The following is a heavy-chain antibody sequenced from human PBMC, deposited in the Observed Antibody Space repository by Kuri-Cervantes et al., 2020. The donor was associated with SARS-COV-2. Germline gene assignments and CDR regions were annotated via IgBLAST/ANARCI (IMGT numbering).Heavy chain of an antibody. D-gene: IGHD2-2*01. V-gene: IGHV1-2*02. CDR3: AADPRDVVVPASRYYYGMDV. CDR1: GYTFTGYY. CDR2: INPNSGNT. J-gene: IGHJ6*02. Sequence: ASVKVSCKASGYTFTGYYMHWVRQAPGQGLEWMGWINPNSGNTNYAQKFQERVTITRDMSTSTAYMELSSLRSEDTAVYYCAADPRDVVVPASRYYYGMDVWGQGTTVTVSS.